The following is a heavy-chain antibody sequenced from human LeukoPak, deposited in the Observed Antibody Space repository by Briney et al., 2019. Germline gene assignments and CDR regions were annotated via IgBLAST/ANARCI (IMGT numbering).Heavy chain of an antibody. D-gene: IGHD3-3*01. V-gene: IGHV1-69*13. J-gene: IGHJ4*02. CDR1: GGTFSSYA. CDR2: IIPIFGTA. CDR3: ARTIHPWDYDFWSGFDY. Sequence: SVKVSCKASGGTFSSYAISWVRQAPGQGLEWMGGIIPIFGTANYAQKFQGRVTITADESTSTAYMELSSLRSEDTAVYYCARTIHPWDYDFWSGFDYWGQGTLVTVS.